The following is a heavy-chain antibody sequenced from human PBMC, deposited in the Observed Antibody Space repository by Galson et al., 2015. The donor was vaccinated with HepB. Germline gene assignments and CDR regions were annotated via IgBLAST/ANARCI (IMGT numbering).Heavy chain of an antibody. D-gene: IGHD1-26*01. CDR2: ISYDGSSK. Sequence: SLRLSCAASGFTFSSYAMHWVRQAPGKGLEWVAVISYDGSSKYYADSAKGRFTISRDNSKNTLYLQMNSLRAEDTAVYYCAAWEPLDYWGQGTLVTVSS. J-gene: IGHJ4*02. V-gene: IGHV3-30-3*01. CDR1: GFTFSSYA. CDR3: AAWEPLDY.